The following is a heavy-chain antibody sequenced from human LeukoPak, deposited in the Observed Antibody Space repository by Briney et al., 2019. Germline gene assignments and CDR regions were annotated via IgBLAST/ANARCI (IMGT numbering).Heavy chain of an antibody. V-gene: IGHV3-33*01. J-gene: IGHJ4*02. CDR1: GFSFSTYG. CDR2: IWNAGTNT. CDR3: AGDTPPGGDYYFDY. Sequence: GGSLRLSCEASGFSFSTYGMHWVRQAPGKGLEWVALIWNAGTNTYYADSVKGRFTISRDNSKNTLYLQMNSLRAEDTAVYYCAGDTPPGGDYYFDYWGQGTLVIVSS. D-gene: IGHD3-16*01.